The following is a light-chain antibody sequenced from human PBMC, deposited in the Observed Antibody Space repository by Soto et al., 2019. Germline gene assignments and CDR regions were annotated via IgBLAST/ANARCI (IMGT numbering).Light chain of an antibody. CDR2: DAS. V-gene: IGKV1-5*01. CDR1: QSIGTW. J-gene: IGKJ1*01. Sequence: DIQMTQSPSTLSASVGDRVTITCRASQSIGTWLAWYQHKPGRAPKLLIYDASTLEGGVPSRFSRSRSGTEFTFTISSLQPHDFATYYCQKYNSYSRAFGQGTKVEIK. CDR3: QKYNSYSRA.